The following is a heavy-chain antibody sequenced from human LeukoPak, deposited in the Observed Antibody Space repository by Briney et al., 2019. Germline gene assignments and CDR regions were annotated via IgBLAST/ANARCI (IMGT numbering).Heavy chain of an antibody. Sequence: GGSLRLSCAASGFTFSSYAMHWVRQAPGKGLEWVAVISYDGSNKYYADSVKGRFTISRDNAKNSLYLQMNSLRAEDTAVYYCARDLYYYGSGSYYPSFDYWGQGTLVTVSS. CDR1: GFTFSSYA. CDR2: ISYDGSNK. D-gene: IGHD3-10*01. V-gene: IGHV3-30*04. CDR3: ARDLYYYGSGSYYPSFDY. J-gene: IGHJ4*02.